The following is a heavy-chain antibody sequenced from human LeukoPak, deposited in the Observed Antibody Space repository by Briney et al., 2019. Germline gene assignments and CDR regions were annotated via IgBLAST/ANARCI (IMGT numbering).Heavy chain of an antibody. Sequence: SETLSLTCAVYGGSFSGYYWSWIRQPPGKGLEWIGEINHSGSTNYNPSLKSRVTIPVDTSKNQFSLKLSSVTAADTAVYYCARVYYDFWSGYYIDYWGQGTLVTVSS. V-gene: IGHV4-34*01. CDR3: ARVYYDFWSGYYIDY. CDR2: INHSGST. D-gene: IGHD3-3*01. CDR1: GGSFSGYY. J-gene: IGHJ4*02.